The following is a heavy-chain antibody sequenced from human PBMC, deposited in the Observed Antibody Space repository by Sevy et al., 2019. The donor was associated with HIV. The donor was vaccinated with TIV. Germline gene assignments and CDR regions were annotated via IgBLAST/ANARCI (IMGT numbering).Heavy chain of an antibody. D-gene: IGHD3-10*01. CDR2: ISSSSSTI. Sequence: GGSLRLSCAASGFTFSSYSMNWVRQAPGKGLEWVSYISSSSSTIYYDDSVKGRFTISRDNAKNSLYLQMNSLRDEDTAVYYCAIDRGKSGHYGSGSYSPVYYWGQGTLVTVSS. CDR1: GFTFSSYS. J-gene: IGHJ4*02. CDR3: AIDRGKSGHYGSGSYSPVYY. V-gene: IGHV3-48*02.